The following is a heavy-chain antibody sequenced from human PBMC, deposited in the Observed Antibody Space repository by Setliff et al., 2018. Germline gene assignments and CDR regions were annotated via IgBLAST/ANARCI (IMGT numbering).Heavy chain of an antibody. CDR1: GYSINSGHY. D-gene: IGHD2-21*01. V-gene: IGHV4-38-2*02. Sequence: SETLSLTCAVSGYSINSGHYWGWIRQSPGKGLEWIGSIYRDGNTYYNPSLRSRVTISVDTSKNQFSLNLSSVTAADTTVYCCGGDGYGGDWNTFVDVYYYYMDVWGKGTTVTVSS. J-gene: IGHJ6*03. CDR2: IYRDGNT. CDR3: GGDGYGGDWNTFVDVYYYYMDV.